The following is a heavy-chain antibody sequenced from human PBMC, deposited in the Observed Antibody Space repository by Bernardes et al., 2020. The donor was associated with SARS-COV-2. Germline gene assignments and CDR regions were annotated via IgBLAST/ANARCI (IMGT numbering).Heavy chain of an antibody. Sequence: GGSLRLSCAVSGFTFSDHYMDWVRQAPGRGLEWVGRTRNKANSFTTEFAASVKGRFTISRDDSQKILYLHMNSLKTEDTAVYYCTRRRATYYFDYWGQGTLVTVSS. J-gene: IGHJ4*02. V-gene: IGHV3-72*01. D-gene: IGHD1-26*01. CDR1: GFTFSDHY. CDR2: TRNKANSFTT. CDR3: TRRRATYYFDY.